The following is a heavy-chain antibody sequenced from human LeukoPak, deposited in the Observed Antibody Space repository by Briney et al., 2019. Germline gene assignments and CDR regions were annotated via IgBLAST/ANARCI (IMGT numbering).Heavy chain of an antibody. Sequence: GGSLRLSCAASGFTLSNFWMNWVRQAPGKGLEWVANIKQDGSEKYYVDSVKGRFTISRDNAKNSLYLQMNSLRAEDTAVYYCARVPIRAVTTIHDAFDIWGQGTMVTVSS. CDR1: GFTLSNFW. D-gene: IGHD4-17*01. CDR3: ARVPIRAVTTIHDAFDI. J-gene: IGHJ3*02. V-gene: IGHV3-7*01. CDR2: IKQDGSEK.